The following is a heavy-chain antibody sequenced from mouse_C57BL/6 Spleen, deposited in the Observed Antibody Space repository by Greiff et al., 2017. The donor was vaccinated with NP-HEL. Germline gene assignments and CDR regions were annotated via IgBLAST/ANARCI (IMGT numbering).Heavy chain of an antibody. D-gene: IGHD2-4*01. CDR3: ARPKDYDSYAMDY. CDR1: GFSLTSYG. Sequence: VQGVESGPGLVAPSQSLSITCTVSGFSLTSYGVHWVRQPPGKGLEWLVVIWSDGSTTYNSALKSRLSISKDNSKSQVFLKMNSLQTDDTAMYYCARPKDYDSYAMDYWGQGTSVTVSS. J-gene: IGHJ4*01. V-gene: IGHV2-6*03. CDR2: IWSDGST.